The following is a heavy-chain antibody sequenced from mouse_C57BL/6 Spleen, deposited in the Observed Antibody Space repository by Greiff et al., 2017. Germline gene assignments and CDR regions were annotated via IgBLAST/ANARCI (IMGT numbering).Heavy chain of an antibody. CDR2: IDPANGNT. V-gene: IGHV14-3*01. J-gene: IGHJ3*01. Sequence: EVQLVESVAELVRPGASVKLSCTASGFNIKNTYMHWVKQRPEQGLEWIGRIDPANGNTKYAPKFQGKATITADTSSNTAYLQLSSLTSEDTAIYYCARPLYGSSYWFAYWGQGTLVTVSA. CDR3: ARPLYGSSYWFAY. CDR1: GFNIKNTY. D-gene: IGHD1-1*01.